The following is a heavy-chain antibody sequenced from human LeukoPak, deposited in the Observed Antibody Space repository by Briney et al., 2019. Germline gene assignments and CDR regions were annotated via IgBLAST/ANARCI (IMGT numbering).Heavy chain of an antibody. CDR2: ISDSGAM. Sequence: GGSLRLSCAASGFTFSAYSMKWVRQAPGKGLEWVSYISDSGAMYYADSVRGRFTISRENAQNSLFLQMNSLRAEDTAVYYCARDGGYKGYDADCWGQGTLVTVSS. D-gene: IGHD5-12*01. CDR1: GFTFSAYS. CDR3: ARDGGYKGYDADC. J-gene: IGHJ4*02. V-gene: IGHV3-48*01.